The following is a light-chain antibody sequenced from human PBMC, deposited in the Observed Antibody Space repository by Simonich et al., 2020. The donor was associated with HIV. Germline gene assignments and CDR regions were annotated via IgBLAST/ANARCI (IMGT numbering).Light chain of an antibody. CDR2: WAS. CDR3: QQYYTTPYT. V-gene: IGKV4-1*01. CDR1: QNVLYSSNNKNY. J-gene: IGKJ2*01. Sequence: DIVMTQSPDSLAVSLGERATINCKSSQNVLYSSNNKNYLTWYQQKPGHPPKLLIYWASTRESGVPDRFSGSGSGTDFTLTISSLQAEDVAVYYCQQYYTTPYTFGQGTKLEIK.